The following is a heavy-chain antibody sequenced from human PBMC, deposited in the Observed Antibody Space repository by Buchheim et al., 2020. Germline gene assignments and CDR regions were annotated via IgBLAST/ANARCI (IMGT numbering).Heavy chain of an antibody. D-gene: IGHD6-13*01. CDR1: GGSFSGYY. V-gene: IGHV4-34*01. J-gene: IGHJ5*02. Sequence: QVQLQQWGAGLLKPSETLSLTCAVYGGSFSGYYWSWIRQPPGKGLEWIGEINHSGSTNYNPSLKSRVTISVDTSKNQFSLKLSSVTAADTAVYYCARGPYSSSWYVGNWVDPWGQGTL. CDR3: ARGPYSSSWYVGNWVDP. CDR2: INHSGST.